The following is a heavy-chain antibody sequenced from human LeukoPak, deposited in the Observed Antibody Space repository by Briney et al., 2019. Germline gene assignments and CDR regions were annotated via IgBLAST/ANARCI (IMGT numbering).Heavy chain of an antibody. CDR3: ARDLVSAAFDI. CDR1: GYTFTSYA. J-gene: IGHJ3*02. D-gene: IGHD6-6*01. CDR2: IRTSTGSP. Sequence: ASVKVSCKASGYTFTSYAINWVRQAPGQGLEYMGWIRTSTGSPTYAQGFTGRFVFSLDTSVNTAYLQISSLKAEDTAVYYCARDLVSAAFDIWGQGTMVTVSS. V-gene: IGHV7-4-1*02.